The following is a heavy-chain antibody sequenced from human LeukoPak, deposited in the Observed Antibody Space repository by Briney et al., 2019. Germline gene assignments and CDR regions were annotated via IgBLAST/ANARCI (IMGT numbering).Heavy chain of an antibody. CDR2: IYTSGRT. J-gene: IGHJ3*01. Sequence: SETLSLTCTVSGGSISSYYWSWIRQPAGKGLEWIGRIYTSGRTNYNPSLKSRVTISVDTSKNQFSLKLSSVTAADTAVYYCAISSGWYGGAFDVWGQGTMVTVSS. CDR3: AISSGWYGGAFDV. CDR1: GGSISSYY. D-gene: IGHD6-19*01. V-gene: IGHV4-4*07.